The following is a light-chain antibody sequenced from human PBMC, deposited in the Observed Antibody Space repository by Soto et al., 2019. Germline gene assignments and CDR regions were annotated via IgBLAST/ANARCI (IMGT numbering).Light chain of an antibody. Sequence: EIVLTQSPGTLSLSPGERATLSCRASQSVSSSSLAWYQQNPGQAPRLLIYEASSRATGIPDRFSGSGSGTDFTLTISRLEPEDFAVYYCQQRTNWLFTFGPGTKVDNK. J-gene: IGKJ3*01. V-gene: IGKV3D-20*02. CDR1: QSVSSSS. CDR2: EAS. CDR3: QQRTNWLFT.